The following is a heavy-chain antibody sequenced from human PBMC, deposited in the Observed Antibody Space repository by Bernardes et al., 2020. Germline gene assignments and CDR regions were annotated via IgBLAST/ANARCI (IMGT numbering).Heavy chain of an antibody. Sequence: SQSLSPTCTVSGGSIRSYYWSWIRQPPGQGLEWIGYIYYSGSTHYNPSLKSRVTISVDTSKNQFSLKLSSVTAADTAVYYCARALDCSSTSCYGRYWFDPWGQGTLVTVSS. V-gene: IGHV4-59*01. CDR3: ARALDCSSTSCYGRYWFDP. D-gene: IGHD2-2*01. CDR2: IYYSGST. J-gene: IGHJ5*02. CDR1: GGSIRSYY.